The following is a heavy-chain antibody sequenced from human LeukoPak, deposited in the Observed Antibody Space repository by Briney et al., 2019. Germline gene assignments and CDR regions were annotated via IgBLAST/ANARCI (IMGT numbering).Heavy chain of an antibody. Sequence: ASVKVSCKSSGYTFSSYGISWVRQAPGQGLEWMGWISAYNGNTNYAQKLQGRVTMTTDTSTSTAYMELRSLRFDDTAVYYCALRWLQPDAFDIWGQGTMVTVSS. D-gene: IGHD5-24*01. V-gene: IGHV1-18*01. J-gene: IGHJ3*02. CDR3: ALRWLQPDAFDI. CDR2: ISAYNGNT. CDR1: GYTFSSYG.